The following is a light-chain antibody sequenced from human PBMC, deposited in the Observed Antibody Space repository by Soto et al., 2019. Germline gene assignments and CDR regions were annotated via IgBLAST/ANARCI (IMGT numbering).Light chain of an antibody. CDR3: DSYTSSRAYV. Sequence: QSVLTQPASVSGSPGQSIPISCTGTSSDVGGYNYVSWYQQQAGKAPKLIIHEVSNRPSGVSNRFSGSKSGNTASLTISGLQAEDEADYYCDSYTSSRAYVFGIGTKLTVL. V-gene: IGLV2-14*01. CDR2: EVS. J-gene: IGLJ1*01. CDR1: SSDVGGYNY.